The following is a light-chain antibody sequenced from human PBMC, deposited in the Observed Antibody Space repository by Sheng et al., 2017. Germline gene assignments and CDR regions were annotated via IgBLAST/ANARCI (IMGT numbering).Light chain of an antibody. Sequence: SYELTQPSSVSVSPGQTARITCSGDVLARKYVRWFQQKPGQAPILVIYKDSERPSGIPERFSGSSSGTTVTLTISGAQVEDEADYYCFSSADNNLWVFGGGTKLTVL. V-gene: IGLV3-27*01. CDR3: FSSADNNLWV. J-gene: IGLJ3*02. CDR1: VLARKY. CDR2: KDS.